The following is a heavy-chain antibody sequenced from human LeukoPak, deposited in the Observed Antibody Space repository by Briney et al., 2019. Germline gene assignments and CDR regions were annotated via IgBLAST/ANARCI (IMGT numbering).Heavy chain of an antibody. CDR1: GFTFSSYA. D-gene: IGHD6-19*01. Sequence: GGSLRLSCAASGFTFSSYAMSWVRQAPGKGLEWVSAISGTGGSTYYADSVKGRFTISRDNSKNTLYLQMNSLRAEDTAVYYCAKDTTVAVARGVGDCYYGVDVWGKGTTVTVSS. CDR3: AKDTTVAVARGVGDCYYGVDV. CDR2: ISGTGGST. V-gene: IGHV3-23*01. J-gene: IGHJ6*04.